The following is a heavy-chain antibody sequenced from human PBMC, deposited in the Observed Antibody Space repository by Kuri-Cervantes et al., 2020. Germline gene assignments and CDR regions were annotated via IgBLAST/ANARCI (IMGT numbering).Heavy chain of an antibody. CDR3: ARGVGICSSTSCYVWFDP. J-gene: IGHJ5*02. CDR2: IYYSGST. V-gene: IGHV4-59*13. Sequence: SETLSLTCAVYGGSFSSYYWSWIRQPPGKGLEWIGYIYYSGSTNYNPSLKSRVTISVDTSKNQFSLKLSSVTAADTAVYYCARGVGICSSTSCYVWFDPWGQGTLVTVSS. CDR1: GGSFSSYY. D-gene: IGHD2-2*01.